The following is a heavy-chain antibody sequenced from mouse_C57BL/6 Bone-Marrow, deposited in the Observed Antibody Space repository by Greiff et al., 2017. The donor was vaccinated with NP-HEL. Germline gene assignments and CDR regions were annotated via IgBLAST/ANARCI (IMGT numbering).Heavy chain of an antibody. Sequence: VQLQQSGAELVKPGASVKLSCKASGYTFTSYWMHWVKQRPGQGLEWIGMIHPNSGSTNYNEKFKSKATLTVDKSSSTAYMQLSSLTSEDSAVYYCARPYYSNYLFDYWGQGTTLTVSS. CDR2: IHPNSGST. J-gene: IGHJ2*01. CDR1: GYTFTSYW. CDR3: ARPYYSNYLFDY. V-gene: IGHV1-64*01. D-gene: IGHD2-5*01.